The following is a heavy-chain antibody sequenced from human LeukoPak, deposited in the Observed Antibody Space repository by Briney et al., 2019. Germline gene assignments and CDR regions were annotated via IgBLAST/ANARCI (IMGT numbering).Heavy chain of an antibody. V-gene: IGHV3-30*03. D-gene: IGHD1-26*01. Sequence: SGRSLRLSCAASGNTFSRDGMHWVRQAPGKGLEWVAVISFDAHTESYADSVKGRFTISRDNSNNTLYLHMNSLRHEDTAVYYCARDRSGTYHYYGMDVWGQGTAVIVSS. CDR2: ISFDAHTE. CDR3: ARDRSGTYHYYGMDV. CDR1: GNTFSRDG. J-gene: IGHJ6*02.